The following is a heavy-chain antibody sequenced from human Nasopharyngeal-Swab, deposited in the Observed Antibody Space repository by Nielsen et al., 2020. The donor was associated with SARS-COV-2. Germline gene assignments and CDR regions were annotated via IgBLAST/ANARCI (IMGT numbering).Heavy chain of an antibody. CDR3: AKDQGYCSSTSSYEYYYYGMDV. V-gene: IGHV3-9*01. J-gene: IGHJ6*02. Sequence: SLKISCAASGFTFDDYAMHWVRQAPGKGLEWVSGISWNSGSIGYADSVKGRFTISRDNAKNSLYLQMNSLRAEDTALYYCAKDQGYCSSTSSYEYYYYGMDVWGQGTTVTVSS. CDR2: ISWNSGSI. CDR1: GFTFDDYA. D-gene: IGHD2-2*01.